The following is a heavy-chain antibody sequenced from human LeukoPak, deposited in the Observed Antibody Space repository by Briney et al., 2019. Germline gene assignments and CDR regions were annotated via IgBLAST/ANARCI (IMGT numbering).Heavy chain of an antibody. CDR1: GFTVSTNY. V-gene: IGHV3-53*01. Sequence: GGSLRLSCAASGFTVSTNYMSWVRQAPGKGLEWVSVIHSGGNTHYADSVKGRLTTSRDNSKNTLDLQINSLRAEDTAVYYCARQRSPYGLDVWGQGTTVTVSS. CDR3: ARQRSPYGLDV. J-gene: IGHJ6*02. CDR2: IHSGGNT.